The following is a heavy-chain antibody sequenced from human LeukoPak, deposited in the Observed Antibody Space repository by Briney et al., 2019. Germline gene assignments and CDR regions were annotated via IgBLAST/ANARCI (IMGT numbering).Heavy chain of an antibody. D-gene: IGHD2-15*01. J-gene: IGHJ4*02. CDR2: ISYSGST. CDR3: AREVLGYCSGGSCYSFDPALDY. Sequence: SETLSLTCTVSGGSISSYYWGWIRQPPGKGLEWIGSISYSGSTYYNPSLKSRVTISVDTSKNQFSLKLSSVTAADTAVYYCAREVLGYCSGGSCYSFDPALDYWGQGTLVTVSS. CDR1: GGSISSYY. V-gene: IGHV4-39*07.